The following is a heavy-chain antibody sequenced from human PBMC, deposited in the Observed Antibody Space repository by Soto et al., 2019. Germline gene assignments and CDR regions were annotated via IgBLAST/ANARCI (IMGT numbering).Heavy chain of an antibody. CDR1: GYTFTSYA. Sequence: GASVKVSCKASGYTFTSYAMHWVRQAPGQRLEWMGWINAGNGNTKYSQKFQGRVTITRDTSASTAYMELSSLRSEDTAVYYCARVITIFGVASYGMDVWGQATTVTVSS. J-gene: IGHJ6*02. CDR3: ARVITIFGVASYGMDV. V-gene: IGHV1-3*01. D-gene: IGHD3-3*01. CDR2: INAGNGNT.